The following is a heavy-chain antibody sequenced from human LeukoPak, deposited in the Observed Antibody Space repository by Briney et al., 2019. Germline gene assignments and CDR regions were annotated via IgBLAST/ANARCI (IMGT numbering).Heavy chain of an antibody. Sequence: PGGSLRLSCAASGFTVSSNSMNWGRQAPGKGLEWVSVIYSGGSSSYADSVKGRFTISRDNSKNTLYLQMNSLRAEDTAVYYCASRATVTTDRFWFDPWGQGTLVTVSS. J-gene: IGHJ5*02. CDR2: IYSGGSS. D-gene: IGHD4-11*01. CDR1: GFTVSSNS. V-gene: IGHV3-53*01. CDR3: ASRATVTTDRFWFDP.